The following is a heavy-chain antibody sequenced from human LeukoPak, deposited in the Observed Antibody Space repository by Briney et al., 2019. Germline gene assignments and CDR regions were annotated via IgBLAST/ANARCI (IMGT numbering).Heavy chain of an antibody. CDR2: ISYDGSNK. D-gene: IGHD5-24*01. CDR1: GFTFSSYA. V-gene: IGHV3-30-3*01. CDR3: ARVPYVEMATKSDY. Sequence: PGGSLRLSCAASGFTFSSYAMHWVRQAPGKGLEWVAVISYDGSNKYYADSVKGRFTISRDNSTNTLYLQMNSLRAEDTAVYYCARVPYVEMATKSDYWGQGTLVTVSS. J-gene: IGHJ4*02.